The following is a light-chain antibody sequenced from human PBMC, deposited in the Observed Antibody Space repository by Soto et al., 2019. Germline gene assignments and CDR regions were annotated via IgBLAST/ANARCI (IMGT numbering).Light chain of an antibody. CDR3: SSYAGSSWV. CDR2: EGS. CDR1: SSDIGSYNL. Sequence: QSALTQPASVSGSPGQSITISCTGTSSDIGSYNLVSWYQHHPGKAPKLIIYEGSRRPSGVPYRFSGSKSGNAASLTVSGLQGEDEADYYCSSYAGSSWVFGGGTKVTVL. V-gene: IGLV2-14*02. J-gene: IGLJ3*02.